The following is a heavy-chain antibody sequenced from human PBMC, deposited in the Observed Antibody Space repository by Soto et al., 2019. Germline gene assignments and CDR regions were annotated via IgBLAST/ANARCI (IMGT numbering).Heavy chain of an antibody. CDR1: GGTFSSYT. J-gene: IGHJ3*02. D-gene: IGHD2-15*01. Sequence: QVQLVQSGAEVKKPGSSVKVSCKASGGTFSSYTISWVRQAPGQGLEWMGRIIPILGIANYAQKFQGRVTITADKYTSTAYMELSRRRSEDTAVDYCARDKARGWRAGVDGGAFDIWGQGTMVTVSS. CDR3: ARDKARGWRAGVDGGAFDI. V-gene: IGHV1-69*08. CDR2: IIPILGIA.